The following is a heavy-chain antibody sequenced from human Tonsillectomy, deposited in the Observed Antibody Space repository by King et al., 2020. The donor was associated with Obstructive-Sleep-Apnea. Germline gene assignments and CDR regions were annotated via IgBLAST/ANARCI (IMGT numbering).Heavy chain of an antibody. J-gene: IGHJ3*02. CDR1: GFTFDDYA. D-gene: IGHD3-9*01. Sequence: VQLVESGGGLVQPGRSLRLSCAASGFTFDDYAMHWVRQAPGKGLEWVSGISWNSGSIGYADSVKGRFTLSKDNAKNSLYLQMNSLRAEDTALYYCAKGNDILTGYYLGDAFDIWGQGTMVTVSS. V-gene: IGHV3-9*01. CDR3: AKGNDILTGYYLGDAFDI. CDR2: ISWNSGSI.